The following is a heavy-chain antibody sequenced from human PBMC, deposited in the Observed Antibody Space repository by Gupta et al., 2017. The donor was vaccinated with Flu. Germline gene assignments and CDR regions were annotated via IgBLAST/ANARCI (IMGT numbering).Heavy chain of an antibody. CDR2: INPNSGGT. D-gene: IGHD2-21*02. V-gene: IGHV1-2*02. J-gene: IGHJ4*02. Sequence: QVQLVQSGAEVKKPGASVKVSCKASGYTFTGYYMHWVRQAPGQGLEWMGWINPNSGGTNYAQKFQGRVTMTRDTSISTAYMELSRLRSDDTAVYYCARETGPYCGGDCYCDYWGQGTLVTVSS. CDR1: GYTFTGYY. CDR3: ARETGPYCGGDCYCDY.